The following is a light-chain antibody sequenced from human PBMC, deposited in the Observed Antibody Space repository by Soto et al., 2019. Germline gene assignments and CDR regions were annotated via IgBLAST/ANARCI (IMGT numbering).Light chain of an antibody. V-gene: IGKV3-20*01. J-gene: IGKJ1*01. CDR3: HQYGSAPWT. CDR1: QSVSIK. CDR2: GAS. Sequence: IVLKQSPGTLSLSTGERATLSCRASQSVSIKLAWYQQKPGQAPRLLISGASNRATGTPDRFRGSGSGTDFTLTITRLEPEDFAVYYCHQYGSAPWTFGQGTKVDIK.